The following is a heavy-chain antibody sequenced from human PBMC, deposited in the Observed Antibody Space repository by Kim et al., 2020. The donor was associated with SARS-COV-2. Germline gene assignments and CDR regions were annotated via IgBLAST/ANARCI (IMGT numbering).Heavy chain of an antibody. D-gene: IGHD6-6*01. J-gene: IGHJ6*02. CDR3: ARKSGPYSRSSRDYYYGMDV. CDR1: GFTVSSSC. V-gene: IGHV3-7*01. CDR2: IKEDGSGT. Sequence: GGSLRLSCAASGFTVSSSCMSWVRRAPGKGLEWVANIKEDGSGTYYEDSVKGRFTISRDNAKNSLYLQMNSLRAEDTAVYYCARKSGPYSRSSRDYYYGMDVWGQGTAVTVSS.